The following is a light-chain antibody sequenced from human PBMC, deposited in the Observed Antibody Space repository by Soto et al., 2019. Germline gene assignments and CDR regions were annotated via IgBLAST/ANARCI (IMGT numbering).Light chain of an antibody. J-gene: IGKJ1*01. Sequence: DIQIIQSPSTLSASVGDRVTITCRASQSISSWLAWYQQKPGQAPKLLICKASTLQSGVPSRFSGSGSGTELTLAISSLQPDDSATYYCQQYNDNWTFGQGTKVDIK. CDR1: QSISSW. CDR2: KAS. CDR3: QQYNDNWT. V-gene: IGKV1-5*03.